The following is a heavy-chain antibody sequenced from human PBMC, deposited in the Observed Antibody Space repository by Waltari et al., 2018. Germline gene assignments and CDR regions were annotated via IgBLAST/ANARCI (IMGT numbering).Heavy chain of an antibody. J-gene: IGHJ5*02. Sequence: QLQLQESGPGLVKPSETLSLTCTVSGGSISSSSYYWGWIRHPPGKGLEWIGSIYYSGSTYYNPSLKSRVTISVDTSKNQFSLKLSSVTAADTAVYYCARDNRYSSSWYYNWFDPWGQGTLVTVSS. CDR1: GGSISSSSYY. CDR2: IYYSGST. V-gene: IGHV4-39*07. CDR3: ARDNRYSSSWYYNWFDP. D-gene: IGHD6-13*01.